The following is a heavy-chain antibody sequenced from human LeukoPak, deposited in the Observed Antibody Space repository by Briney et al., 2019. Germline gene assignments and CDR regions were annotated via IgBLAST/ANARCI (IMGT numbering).Heavy chain of an antibody. CDR1: GFTFSSYS. J-gene: IGHJ6*03. V-gene: IGHV3-21*01. CDR3: ARAGDTAMVEEFGDYYYYYMDV. Sequence: GGSLRLSCAASGFTFSSYSMNWVRQAPGKGLEWVSSISSSSSYIYYADSVKGRFTISRDNAKNSLYLQMNSLRAEDTAVYYCARAGDTAMVEEFGDYYYYYMDVWGKGTTVTVSS. CDR2: ISSSSSYI. D-gene: IGHD5-18*01.